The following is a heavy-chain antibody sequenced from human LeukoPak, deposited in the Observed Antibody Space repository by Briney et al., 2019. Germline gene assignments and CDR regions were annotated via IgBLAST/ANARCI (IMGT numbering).Heavy chain of an antibody. CDR2: ISYDGTDK. J-gene: IGHJ4*02. D-gene: IGHD6-19*01. V-gene: IGHV3-30*18. CDR1: GFTFSTYG. Sequence: GGSLRLSCAASGFTFSTYGVLWVHQAPGKGLEWVAVISYDGTDKYYADSVKGRFTISRDNSKNTLYLQMNSLRAEDTAMYYCAKDGLRTVAIDYWGQGTLVTVSS. CDR3: AKDGLRTVAIDY.